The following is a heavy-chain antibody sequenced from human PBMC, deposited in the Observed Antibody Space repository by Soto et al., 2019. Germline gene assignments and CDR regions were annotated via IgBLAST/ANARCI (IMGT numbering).Heavy chain of an antibody. Sequence: GGSVKVSCKVSGYTLTELSMHWVRQAPGKGLEWMGGFDPEDGETIYAQKFQGRVTMTEDTSTDTAYMELSSLRSEDTAVYYCAGITMVRGVIRNWFDPWGQGTLVTVLL. CDR3: AGITMVRGVIRNWFDP. CDR1: GYTLTELS. V-gene: IGHV1-24*01. CDR2: FDPEDGET. J-gene: IGHJ5*02. D-gene: IGHD3-10*01.